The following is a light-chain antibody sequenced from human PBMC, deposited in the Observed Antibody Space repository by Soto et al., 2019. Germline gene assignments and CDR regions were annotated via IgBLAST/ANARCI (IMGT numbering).Light chain of an antibody. V-gene: IGKV2-30*01. CDR1: QSLVYSDGNTY. J-gene: IGKJ3*01. CDR3: MQGTHWPFT. CDR2: KVS. Sequence: DVVMTQSPLSLPVTLGQPASISCRSSQSLVYSDGNTYLNWFQQRPGQSPRRLIYKVSSRDSGVPDRFSGSGSGTDFTLKISRVEAEDVGVYYCMQGTHWPFTFGLGTKVDIK.